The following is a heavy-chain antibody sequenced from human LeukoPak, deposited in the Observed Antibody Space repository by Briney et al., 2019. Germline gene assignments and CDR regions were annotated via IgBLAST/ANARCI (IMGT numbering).Heavy chain of an antibody. CDR1: GFTFSSYS. D-gene: IGHD6-6*01. CDR3: AKGPGIAARPSAFDI. V-gene: IGHV3-21*04. CDR2: ISSSSSYI. J-gene: IGHJ3*02. Sequence: PGGSLRLSCAASGFTFSSYSMNWVRQAPGKGLEWVSSISSSSSYIYYADSVKGRFTISRDNAKNSLYLQMNSLRAEDTAVYYCAKGPGIAARPSAFDIWGQGTMVTVSS.